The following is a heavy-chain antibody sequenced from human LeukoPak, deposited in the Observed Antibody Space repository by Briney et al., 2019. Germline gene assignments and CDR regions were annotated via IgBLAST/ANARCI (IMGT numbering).Heavy chain of an antibody. CDR3: AGAGSGYFDY. CDR2: IYHSGST. D-gene: IGHD3-10*01. Sequence: SETLSLTCTVSGGSISSGGYYWSWIRQHPGKGLEWIGYIYHSGSTYYNPSLKSRVTISVDTSKNQFSLKLSSVTAADTAVYYCAGAGSGYFDYWGQGTLVTVSS. J-gene: IGHJ4*02. CDR1: GGSISSGGYY. V-gene: IGHV4-31*03.